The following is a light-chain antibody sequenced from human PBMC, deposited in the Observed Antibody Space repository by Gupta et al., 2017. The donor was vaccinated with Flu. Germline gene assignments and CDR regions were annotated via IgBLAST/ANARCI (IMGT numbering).Light chain of an antibody. CDR3: SPYTSSSTV. J-gene: IGLJ3*02. V-gene: IGLV2-14*01. CDR1: SSDVRGYNY. Sequence: QSALTQPASVSGSPGQSITISCTGTSSDVRGYNYVSWYQQHPGKAPKLMIYEVSNRPSGVSNRFSGSKSGNTASLTISGLQAEDEADYYCSPYTSSSTVFGGGTKLTVL. CDR2: EVS.